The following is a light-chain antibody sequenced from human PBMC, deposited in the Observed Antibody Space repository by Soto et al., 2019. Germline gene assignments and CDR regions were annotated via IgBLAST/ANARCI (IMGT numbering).Light chain of an antibody. CDR1: SSDVGSYNL. V-gene: IGLV2-23*01. CDR2: EGS. Sequence: QSALTQPASVSGSPGQSITISCTGTSSDVGSYNLVSWYQQHPGKAPKLMIYEGSKRPSGVSNRFPGSKSGNTASLTISALQAEDEADYYCCSYAGSSTWVFGGGTKLTVL. J-gene: IGLJ3*02. CDR3: CSYAGSSTWV.